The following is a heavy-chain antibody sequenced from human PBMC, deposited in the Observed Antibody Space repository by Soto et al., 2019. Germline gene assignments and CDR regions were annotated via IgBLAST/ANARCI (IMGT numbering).Heavy chain of an antibody. Sequence: QVQLVESGGGVVQPGRSLRLSCAASGFTFSSYAMHWVRQAPGKGLEWVEVISYDGSNKYYADSVKGRFTISRDNSKNTLYLQMNSLRAEDTAVYYCARALGGGGYNSWGQGTLVTVSS. D-gene: IGHD5-12*01. V-gene: IGHV3-30-3*01. CDR1: GFTFSSYA. J-gene: IGHJ5*02. CDR3: ARALGGGGYNS. CDR2: ISYDGSNK.